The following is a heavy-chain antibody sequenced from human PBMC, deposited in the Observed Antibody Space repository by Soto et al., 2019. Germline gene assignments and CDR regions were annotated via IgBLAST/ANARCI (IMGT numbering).Heavy chain of an antibody. D-gene: IGHD6-13*01. CDR2: ISYDGSNE. CDR1: GFIFSSYS. V-gene: IGHV3-30*03. J-gene: IGHJ6*03. Sequence: VQLVESGGGLVKPGESLTLSCAASGFIFSSYSMNWVRQAPGKGLEWVAIISYDGSNEYYADSVKGRFTISRDNAKNSMYLQMSSLRAEDTAVYYCARDFIAASYYYYMDVWGKGTTVTVSS. CDR3: ARDFIAASYYYYMDV.